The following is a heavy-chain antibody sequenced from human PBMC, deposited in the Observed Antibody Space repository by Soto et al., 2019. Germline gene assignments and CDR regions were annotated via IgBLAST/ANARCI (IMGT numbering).Heavy chain of an antibody. CDR2: ISGSGGST. CDR1: GFTFSSYA. CDR3: AKDQGAGYSSPAFDI. D-gene: IGHD2-15*01. V-gene: IGHV3-23*01. Sequence: EVQLLESGGGLVQPGGSLRLSCAASGFTFSSYAMSWVRHAPGEGLEWVLAISGSGGSTYYAASVKGRCTISRDNSKNERYLQMNSLRAEDTAVYYCAKDQGAGYSSPAFDILGQGTMVTVSS. J-gene: IGHJ3*02.